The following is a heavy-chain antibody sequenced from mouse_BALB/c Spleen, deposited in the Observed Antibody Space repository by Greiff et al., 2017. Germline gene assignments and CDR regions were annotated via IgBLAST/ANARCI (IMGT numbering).Heavy chain of an antibody. CDR1: GFNIKDTY. D-gene: IGHD2-1*01. J-gene: IGHJ4*01. V-gene: IGHV14-3*02. CDR2: IDPANGTT. CDR3: APIYYGNYEGYAMDY. Sequence: VQLQQSGAELVKPGASVKLSCTASGFNIKDTYMHWVQQWPEQGLEWIGRIDPANGTTKYDPKFQGKATITADTSSNTAYLQLSILTSEDTAVYYGAPIYYGNYEGYAMDYWGQGTSVTVSS.